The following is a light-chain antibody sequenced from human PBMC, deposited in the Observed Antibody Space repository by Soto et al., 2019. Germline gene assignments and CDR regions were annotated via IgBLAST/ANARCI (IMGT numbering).Light chain of an antibody. CDR2: GAS. V-gene: IGKV3-20*01. CDR1: QSVRSN. J-gene: IGKJ1*01. Sequence: EIVMTQSPATLSVSPGERATLSCRASQSVRSNLAWYQQTPGQAPRLLIYGASTRATGIPVRFSGSGSGTDFTLTISRLEPEDFAVYYCQQYGSSPWTFGQGTKVDIK. CDR3: QQYGSSPWT.